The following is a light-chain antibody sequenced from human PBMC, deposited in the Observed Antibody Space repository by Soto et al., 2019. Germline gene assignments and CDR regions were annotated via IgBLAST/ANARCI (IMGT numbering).Light chain of an antibody. Sequence: IQLTQSPSSLSASVGDRVTITCRASQCISSSLAWYQQKPGKAPKLLIYAASTLQSGVPSRFSGSGSGTDFTLTISRLEPEDFAVYYCQQYGSSRWTFGQGTKVDIK. V-gene: IGKV1-9*01. CDR3: QQYGSSRWT. CDR2: AAS. J-gene: IGKJ1*01. CDR1: QCISSS.